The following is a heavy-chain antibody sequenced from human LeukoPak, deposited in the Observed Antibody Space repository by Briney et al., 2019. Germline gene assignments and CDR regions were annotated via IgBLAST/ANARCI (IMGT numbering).Heavy chain of an antibody. J-gene: IGHJ5*02. CDR1: GFTFDDYT. CDR2: ISWDGASS. Sequence: WGSLRLSGAASGFTFDDYTMHWVRQAPGKGLEWVSLISWDGASSYYADSVKGRFTISRDNSKNSLYLQMNSLRTEGTALDYRAKSGRPYNYYDSSGYQNWFDPWGRRTLVTVSS. CDR3: AKSGRPYNYYDSSGYQNWFDP. D-gene: IGHD3-22*01. V-gene: IGHV3-43*01.